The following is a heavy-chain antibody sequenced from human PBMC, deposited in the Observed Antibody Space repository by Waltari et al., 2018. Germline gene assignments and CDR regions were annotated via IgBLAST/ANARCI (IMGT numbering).Heavy chain of an antibody. Sequence: QVQLQQWGAGLLKPSETLSLTCAVYGGSFSGYYWSWIRQPPGKGLEWIGEINHSGSTNYNPSLKSRVTISVDTSKNQFSLKLSSVTAADTAVYYCARWGGGGGSYWSAWGQGTLVTVSS. D-gene: IGHD1-26*01. J-gene: IGHJ5*02. CDR1: GGSFSGYY. CDR3: ARWGGGGGSYWSA. CDR2: INHSGST. V-gene: IGHV4-34*01.